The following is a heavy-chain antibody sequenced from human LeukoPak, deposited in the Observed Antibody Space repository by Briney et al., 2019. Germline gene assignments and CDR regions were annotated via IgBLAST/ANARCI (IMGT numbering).Heavy chain of an antibody. D-gene: IGHD4-17*01. CDR1: GGSISSGGYY. J-gene: IGHJ4*02. CDR3: ARAYAYYFDC. Sequence: PSETLSLTCTVSGGSISSGGYYWTWIRQHPGTGLEWIGYIYYSGSTYYNPSLKSRVTISVDTSKNQFSLKLSSVTAADTAVYYCARAYAYYFDCWGQGTLVTVSP. V-gene: IGHV4-31*03. CDR2: IYYSGST.